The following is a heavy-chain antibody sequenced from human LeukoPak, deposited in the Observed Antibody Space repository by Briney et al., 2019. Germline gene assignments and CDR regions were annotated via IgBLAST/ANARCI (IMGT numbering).Heavy chain of an antibody. CDR2: INPDGSGK. CDR3: AGGAN. CDR1: GFRFSGYW. J-gene: IGHJ4*02. V-gene: IGHV3-7*04. Sequence: GGSLRLSCEASGFRFSGYWLNWVRQAQGQGLEWVANINPDGSGKYYVDSVKGRFTISRDDAKNSLYLQMNSLRAEDTAVYYCAGGANWGQGTPVTVSS.